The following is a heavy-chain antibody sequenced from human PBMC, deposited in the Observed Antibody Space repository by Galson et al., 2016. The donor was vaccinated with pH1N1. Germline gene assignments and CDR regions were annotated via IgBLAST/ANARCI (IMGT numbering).Heavy chain of an antibody. J-gene: IGHJ4*02. D-gene: IGHD3-22*01. CDR2: ILYDGSNK. CDR1: GFTFSTYA. Sequence: SLRLSCAASGFTFSTYAMHWVRQAPGKGLEWVAVILYDGSNKNYADSMKGRFTISRDNSKNTRYLQLNSLRAEDTAVYYCARGKPFYYDSSGYYFDYWGQGTLVTVSS. CDR3: ARGKPFYYDSSGYYFDY. V-gene: IGHV3-30-3*01.